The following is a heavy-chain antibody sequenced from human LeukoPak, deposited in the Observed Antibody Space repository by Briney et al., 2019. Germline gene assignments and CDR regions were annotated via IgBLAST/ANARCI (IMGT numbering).Heavy chain of an antibody. D-gene: IGHD3-3*01. Sequence: PSETLSLTCSVSGASISSSRYYWGWIRQPPGKGLEWIGNIFYTGSAYYNPSLKSRVTVSVDTSRNQFYLKLSSVTAADTAVYYCHVVDFWNSPNYCDDDSWGQGTLVTVSS. CDR3: HVVDFWNSPNYCDDDS. CDR1: GASISSSRYY. V-gene: IGHV4-39*01. CDR2: IFYTGSA. J-gene: IGHJ4*02.